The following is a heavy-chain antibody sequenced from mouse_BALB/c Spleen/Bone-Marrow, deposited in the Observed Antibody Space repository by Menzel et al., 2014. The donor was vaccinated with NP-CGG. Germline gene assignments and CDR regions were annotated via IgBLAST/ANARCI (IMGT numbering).Heavy chain of an antibody. D-gene: IGHD2-14*01. CDR3: AYYRYDVNY. J-gene: IGHJ2*01. CDR2: IAPGSGST. Sequence: DLVKPGASVKLSCKASGYTFTSYWINRIKQRPGQGLEWIGRIAPGSGSTYYNEMFKGKATLTIDTSSSTAYIQLSSLSSEDSAVYFCAYYRYDVNYWGQGTTLTVSS. V-gene: IGHV1S41*01. CDR1: GYTFTSYW.